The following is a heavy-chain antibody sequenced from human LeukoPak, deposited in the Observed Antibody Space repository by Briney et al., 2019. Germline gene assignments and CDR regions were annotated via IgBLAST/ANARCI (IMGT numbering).Heavy chain of an antibody. CDR3: AKQLGYCSDGSCYFPY. D-gene: IGHD2-15*01. J-gene: IGHJ4*02. Sequence: GGSLRLSCAASGFTFSSSAMSWVRQAPGKGLEWVSAISNNGGYTYYADSVQGRITISRDNSKSTLCLQMNSLRAEDTAVYYCAKQLGYCSDGSCYFPYWGQGTLVTVSS. V-gene: IGHV3-23*01. CDR1: GFTFSSSA. CDR2: ISNNGGYT.